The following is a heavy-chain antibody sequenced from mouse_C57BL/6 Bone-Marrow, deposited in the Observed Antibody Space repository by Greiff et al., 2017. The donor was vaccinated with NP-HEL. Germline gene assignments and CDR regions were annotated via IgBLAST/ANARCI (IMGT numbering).Heavy chain of an antibody. V-gene: IGHV1-55*01. CDR1: GYTFTSYW. CDR3: ARDYYGSPWYFDV. D-gene: IGHD1-1*01. J-gene: IGHJ1*03. Sequence: QVQLQRPGAELVKPGASVKMSCKASGYTFTSYWITWVKQRPGQGLEWIGDIYPGSGSTNYNEKFKSKATLTVDTSSSTAYMQLSSLTSEDSAVYYCARDYYGSPWYFDVWGTGTTVTVSS. CDR2: IYPGSGST.